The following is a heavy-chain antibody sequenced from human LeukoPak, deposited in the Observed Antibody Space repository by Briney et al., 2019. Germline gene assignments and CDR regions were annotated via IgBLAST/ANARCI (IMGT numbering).Heavy chain of an antibody. CDR1: GFTFSSYE. Sequence: PGGSLRLSCVASGFTFSSYEFNWVRQAPGKGLEWVSSISRSSTYIYYADSVKGRFTISRDNAKNSLYLQLNSLRAEDTAVYYCARDGAPYDYGDFLDFDYWGQGTLVTVSS. CDR3: ARDGAPYDYGDFLDFDY. D-gene: IGHD4-17*01. V-gene: IGHV3-21*01. J-gene: IGHJ4*02. CDR2: ISRSSTYI.